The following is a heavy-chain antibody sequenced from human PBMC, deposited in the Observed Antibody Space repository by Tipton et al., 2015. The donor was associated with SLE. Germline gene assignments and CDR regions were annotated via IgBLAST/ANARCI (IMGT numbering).Heavy chain of an antibody. J-gene: IGHJ4*02. V-gene: IGHV3-23*03. CDR3: AKVVGSNWDDELFDF. D-gene: IGHD1-1*01. CDR2: IIYNTGSA. Sequence: SLRLSCAASGFSFSSYAMSWVRQAPGKGLEWVSIIYNTGSAYYSDSVKGRFTISRDNSMNTVSLQMNRLRPGDTAVYYCAKVVGSNWDDELFDFWGQGTLVTAS. CDR1: GFSFSSYA.